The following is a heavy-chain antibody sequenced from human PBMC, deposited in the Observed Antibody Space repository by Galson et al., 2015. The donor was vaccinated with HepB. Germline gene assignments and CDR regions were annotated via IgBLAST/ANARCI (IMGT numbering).Heavy chain of an antibody. D-gene: IGHD6-6*01. J-gene: IGHJ4*02. CDR2: TYYRSKWYN. Sequence: CAISGDSVSSNSAAWNWIRQSPSRGLEWLGRTYYRSKWYNDYAVSVKSRITINPDTSKNQFSLQLNSVTPEDTAVYYCARQKTSARPQRYLGVGEFDYWGQGTLVTVSS. CDR1: GDSVSSNSAA. CDR3: ARQKTSARPQRYLGVGEFDY. V-gene: IGHV6-1*01.